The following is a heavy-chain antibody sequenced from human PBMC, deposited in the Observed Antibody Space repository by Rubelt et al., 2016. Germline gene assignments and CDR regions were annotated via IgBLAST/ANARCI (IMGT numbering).Heavy chain of an antibody. V-gene: IGHV1-18*01. D-gene: IGHD5-18*01. CDR3: AREVYFSYGYYYYGMDV. CDR2: ISAYNGNT. J-gene: IGHJ6*02. Sequence: QGLEWMGWISAYNGNTNYAQKLQGRVTMTTDTSTSTAYMELRSLRSDDTAVYYCAREVYFSYGYYYYGMDVWGQGTTVTVSS.